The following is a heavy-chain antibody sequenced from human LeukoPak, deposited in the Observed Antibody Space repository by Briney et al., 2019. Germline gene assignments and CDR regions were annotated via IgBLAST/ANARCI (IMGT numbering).Heavy chain of an antibody. V-gene: IGHV4-4*07. CDR2: IYTSGST. D-gene: IGHD3-22*01. CDR1: GGSISSYY. CDR3: ARDTYYYDSSGYWADY. J-gene: IGHJ4*02. Sequence: SETLSLTCSVSGGSISSYYWSWIRQPAGKGLEWIGRIYTSGSTNYNPSLKSRVTMSVDTSKNQFSLKLSSVTAADTAVYYCARDTYYYDSSGYWADYWGQGTLVTVSS.